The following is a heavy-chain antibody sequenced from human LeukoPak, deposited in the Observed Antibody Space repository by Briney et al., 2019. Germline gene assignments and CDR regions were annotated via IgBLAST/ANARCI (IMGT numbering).Heavy chain of an antibody. CDR3: AKDHLVFDQ. Sequence: HSGGSLRLSCAASGFTFSTSGMHWVRQAPGKGLEWVAFIRSSGSSEYNEDSVKGRFTISRDNSKNTVHLQMNSLRAEDTAVYYCAKDHLVFDQWGQGTLVTVSS. V-gene: IGHV3-30*02. CDR1: GFTFSTSG. CDR2: IRSSGSSE. J-gene: IGHJ4*02. D-gene: IGHD6-6*01.